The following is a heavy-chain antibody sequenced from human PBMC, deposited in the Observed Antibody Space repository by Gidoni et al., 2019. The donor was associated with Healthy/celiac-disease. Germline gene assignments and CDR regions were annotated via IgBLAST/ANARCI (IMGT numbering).Heavy chain of an antibody. Sequence: EVQLVASGGGVVRPGGSLRLSCAASGFTFDDYGMIWVRQAPGKGLEWVSGINWNGGSTGYADSVKGRFTISRDNAKNSLYLQMNSLRAEDTVLYYCARGSSAVNYYDSSGQLLFDYWGQGTLVTVSS. V-gene: IGHV3-20*04. D-gene: IGHD3-22*01. CDR1: GFTFDDYG. J-gene: IGHJ4*02. CDR3: ARGSSAVNYYDSSGQLLFDY. CDR2: INWNGGST.